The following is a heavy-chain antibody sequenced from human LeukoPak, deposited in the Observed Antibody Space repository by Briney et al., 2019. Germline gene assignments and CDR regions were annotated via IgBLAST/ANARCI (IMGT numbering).Heavy chain of an antibody. Sequence: SGTLSLTCVVSGGSGGSISSSNFWPWVRQPPGKGLEWIGEIYHSGRTNYNPSLKSRLTISVDESKNQFSLKLNSVTAADTAVYSGAGAGQEYCISAGCFLSLDYGGRGPRVTVPS. D-gene: IGHD2/OR15-2a*01. J-gene: IGHJ4*02. CDR2: IYHSGRT. V-gene: IGHV4-4*02. CDR1: GGSGGSISSSNF. CDR3: AGAGQEYCISAGCFLSLDY.